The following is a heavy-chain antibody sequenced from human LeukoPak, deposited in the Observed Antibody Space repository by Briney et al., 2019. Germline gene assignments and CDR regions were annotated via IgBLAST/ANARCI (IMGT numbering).Heavy chain of an antibody. Sequence: ASVKVSCKASGYTFTSYGINWVRQAPGQGLEWMGWISTYNGNTNYAPKLQGRVTMTTDTSTSTAYMELRSLRSEDTAVYYCARNYDGIGDLDYWGQGTLVTVSS. CDR1: GYTFTSYG. D-gene: IGHD3-22*01. J-gene: IGHJ4*02. CDR2: ISTYNGNT. CDR3: ARNYDGIGDLDY. V-gene: IGHV1-18*01.